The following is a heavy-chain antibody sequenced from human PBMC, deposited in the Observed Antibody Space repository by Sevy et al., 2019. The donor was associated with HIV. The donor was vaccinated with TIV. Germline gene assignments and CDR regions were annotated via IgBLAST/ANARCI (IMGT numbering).Heavy chain of an antibody. D-gene: IGHD5-18*01. V-gene: IGHV4-30-4*01. Sequence: SETLSLTCTVSGGSVSSSDYYWSWIRQPPGKGLQWVGYIYYSGGTYYNPFLNSRASMSVDTSKNQFSLKLSSVTAADTAVYYCASKRGYSSGPFDYWGQGTLVTVSS. CDR3: ASKRGYSSGPFDY. J-gene: IGHJ4*02. CDR2: IYYSGGT. CDR1: GGSVSSSDYY.